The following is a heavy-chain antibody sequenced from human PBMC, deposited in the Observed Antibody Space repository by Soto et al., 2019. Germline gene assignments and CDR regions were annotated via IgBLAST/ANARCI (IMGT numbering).Heavy chain of an antibody. J-gene: IGHJ6*02. Sequence: GASVKVSCKASGYTFTSYAMHWVRPAPGQRLEWMGWINAGNGNTKYSQKFQGRVTITRDTSASTAYMELSSLRSEDTAVYYCARDGDIVAVPAGGTHYYYYGMDVWGQGTTVTVSS. CDR2: INAGNGNT. CDR3: ARDGDIVAVPAGGTHYYYYGMDV. V-gene: IGHV1-3*01. CDR1: GYTFTSYA. D-gene: IGHD2-2*01.